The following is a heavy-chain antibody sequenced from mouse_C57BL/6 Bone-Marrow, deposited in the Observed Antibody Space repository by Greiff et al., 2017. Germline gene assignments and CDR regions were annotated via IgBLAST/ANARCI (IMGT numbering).Heavy chain of an antibody. Sequence: EVQLQQSGAELERPGASVKLSCTASGFNIKDDYMHWVKQRPEQGLEWIGWIDPENGDTEYASKFQGKATITADTSSNTAYLQLSSLTSEDTAVYYCTHSNYRFAYWGQGTLVTVSA. J-gene: IGHJ3*01. D-gene: IGHD2-5*01. CDR1: GFNIKDDY. V-gene: IGHV14-4*01. CDR3: THSNYRFAY. CDR2: IDPENGDT.